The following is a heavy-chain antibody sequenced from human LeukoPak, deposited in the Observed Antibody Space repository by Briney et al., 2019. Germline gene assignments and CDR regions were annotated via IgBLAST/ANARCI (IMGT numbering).Heavy chain of an antibody. CDR2: INHSGST. CDR3: ARDYDFWSGYTGRMTRNYDAFDI. D-gene: IGHD3-3*01. J-gene: IGHJ3*02. V-gene: IGHV4-34*01. Sequence: PSETLSLTCAVYGGSFSGYYWSWIRQPPGKGLEWIGEINHSGSTNYNPSLKSRVTISVDTSKNQFSLKLSSVTAADTAVYYCARDYDFWSGYTGRMTRNYDAFDIWGQGTMVTVSS. CDR1: GGSFSGYY.